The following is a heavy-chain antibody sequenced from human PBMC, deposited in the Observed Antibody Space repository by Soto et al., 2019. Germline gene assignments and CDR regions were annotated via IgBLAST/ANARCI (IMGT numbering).Heavy chain of an antibody. CDR2: ISAYNGNT. CDR1: GYTFTSYG. Sequence: QVQLVQSGAEVKKPGASVKVSCKASGYTFTSYGISWVRQAPGQGLEWMGWISAYNGNTNYAQKLQGRVTMTTDTSTSTAHMELRSLRSHDTAVYYCARGGDIVVVVAATPSYYFGMDVWGQGTTVTVSS. D-gene: IGHD2-15*01. CDR3: ARGGDIVVVVAATPSYYFGMDV. V-gene: IGHV1-18*01. J-gene: IGHJ6*02.